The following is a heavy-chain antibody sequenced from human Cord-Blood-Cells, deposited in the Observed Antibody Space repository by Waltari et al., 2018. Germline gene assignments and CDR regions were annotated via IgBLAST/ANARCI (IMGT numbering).Heavy chain of an antibody. CDR1: GDSISSGGYY. CDR3: ARAYYGDSVFDY. Sequence: QVHLHKSGPGLVKPSQTLSLTCTVSGDSISSGGYYCSWSPQHPGKGLEWIGYIYYSCSTYHHPSPKSRVTISADTSKTHLFLKLSSVTAAETAVYYGARAYYGDSVFDYVGQVTLATV. D-gene: IGHD4-17*01. CDR2: IYYSCST. J-gene: IGHJ4*02. V-gene: IGHV4-31*03.